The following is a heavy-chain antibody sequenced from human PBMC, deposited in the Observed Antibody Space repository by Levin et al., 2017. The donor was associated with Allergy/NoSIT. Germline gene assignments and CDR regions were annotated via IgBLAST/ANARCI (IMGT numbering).Heavy chain of an antibody. J-gene: IGHJ3*02. CDR3: ARRNQLRGIIITNVFDI. CDR1: GGSISNINW. V-gene: IGHV4-4*02. CDR2: IYHTGST. Sequence: SETLSLTCAVSGGSISNINWWSWVRQSPGKGLEWIGEIYHTGSTNYNPSLKSRVTISVDKSKNQFSLKLSSVTAADTAVYYCARRNQLRGIIITNVFDIWGQGTMVSVSS. D-gene: IGHD3-10*01.